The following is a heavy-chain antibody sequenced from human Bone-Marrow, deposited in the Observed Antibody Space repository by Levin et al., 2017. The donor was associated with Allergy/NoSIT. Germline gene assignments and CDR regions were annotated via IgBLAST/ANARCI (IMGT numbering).Heavy chain of an antibody. D-gene: IGHD5-12*01. CDR3: TRDDHDDYMDV. CDR2: IKGGESDT. V-gene: IGHV3-7*04. J-gene: IGHJ6*04. Sequence: PPGGSLRLSCGASGFTLSTYWMSWVRQAPGKGLEWVANIKGGESDTYYVDSVKGRFTISRDNANNVLYLQMNSLRVEDTAVYYCTRDDHDDYMDVWGKGTTVTVSS. CDR1: GFTLSTYW.